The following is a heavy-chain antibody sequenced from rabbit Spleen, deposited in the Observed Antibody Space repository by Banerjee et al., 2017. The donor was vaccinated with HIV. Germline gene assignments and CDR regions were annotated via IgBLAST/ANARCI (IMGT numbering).Heavy chain of an antibody. J-gene: IGHJ3*01. CDR2: IYSGSTGNT. CDR1: GIDFSAYYY. D-gene: IGHD1-1*01. CDR3: ARDLVGVIGWNFYL. Sequence: QEQLEESGGGLVKPGGTLTLTCKASGIDFSAYYYMCWVRQAPGKGLEWIGCIYSGSTGNTYYATWAKGRFTISKTSSTTVTLQMTSLTAADRAAYFCARDLVGVIGWNFYLWGQGTLVTVS. V-gene: IGHV1S45*01.